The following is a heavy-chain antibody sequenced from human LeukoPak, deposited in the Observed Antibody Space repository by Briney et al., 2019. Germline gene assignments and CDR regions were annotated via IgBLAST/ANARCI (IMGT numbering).Heavy chain of an antibody. CDR1: GDSISNYY. D-gene: IGHD3-3*01. CDR3: ARGLEFHWFDP. CDR2: IYTSGST. V-gene: IGHV4-4*07. J-gene: IGHJ5*02. Sequence: SETLSLTCTVSGDSISNYYWSWIRQPAGKGLEWIGRIYTSGSTNYNPSLKSRVTMSVDTSKNQFSLKLSSVTAADTAVYYCARGLEFHWFDPWGQGTLVTVSS.